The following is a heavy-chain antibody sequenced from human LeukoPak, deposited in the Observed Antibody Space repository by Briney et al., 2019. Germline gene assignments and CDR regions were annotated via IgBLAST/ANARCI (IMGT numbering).Heavy chain of an antibody. CDR2: ISNNGGYA. V-gene: IGHV3-23*01. CDR3: AKQLGYCSDGSCYFPY. Sequence: GGALRLSCAASGFTFSSSAMSWVRQAPGKGLEWVSAISNNGGYAYYADSVQGRFTISRDNSKSTLCLQMNSLIAEDTAVYYCAKQLGYCSDGSCYFPYWGQGTLVTVSS. CDR1: GFTFSSSA. J-gene: IGHJ4*02. D-gene: IGHD2-15*01.